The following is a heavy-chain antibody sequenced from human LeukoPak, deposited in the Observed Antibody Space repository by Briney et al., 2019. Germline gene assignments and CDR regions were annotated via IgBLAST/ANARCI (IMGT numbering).Heavy chain of an antibody. CDR2: IRYDGSNK. V-gene: IGHV3-30*02. CDR3: AKVDTAKGRASDY. CDR1: GFTFSSYG. J-gene: IGHJ4*02. Sequence: GGSLRLSCAASGFTFSSYGMHWVRQAPGKGLEWVAFIRYDGSNKYYADSVKGRFTISRDNSKNTLYLQMNSLRAEDTAVYYCAKVDTAKGRASDYWGQGTLVTVSS.